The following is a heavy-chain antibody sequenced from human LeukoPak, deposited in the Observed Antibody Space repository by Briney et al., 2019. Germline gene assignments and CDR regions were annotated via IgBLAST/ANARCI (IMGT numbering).Heavy chain of an antibody. CDR3: ATRDLYYYDSSGYYPSGY. V-gene: IGHV3-11*04. D-gene: IGHD3-22*01. CDR1: GFTFSDYY. Sequence: PGGSLRLSCAASGFTFSDYYMSWIRQAPGKGLEWVSYISSSGSTIYYADSVKGRFTISRDNAKNSLYLQMNSLRAEDTAVYYCATRDLYYYDSSGYYPSGYWGQGTLVTVSS. CDR2: ISSSGSTI. J-gene: IGHJ4*02.